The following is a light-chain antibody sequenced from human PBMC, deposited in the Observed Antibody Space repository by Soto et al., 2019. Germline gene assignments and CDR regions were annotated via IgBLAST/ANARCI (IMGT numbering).Light chain of an antibody. CDR1: QSVSSS. J-gene: IGKJ4*01. CDR2: DAS. V-gene: IGKV3-11*01. Sequence: EIVLTQSPATLSLSPGERATLSCRASQSVSSSLAWYQQKPGQAPRLLIYDASSRATGIPARFSGSGSGAAFTLTISSLEPEDFAVYYCQQRSNWPLAFGGGTKVEIK. CDR3: QQRSNWPLA.